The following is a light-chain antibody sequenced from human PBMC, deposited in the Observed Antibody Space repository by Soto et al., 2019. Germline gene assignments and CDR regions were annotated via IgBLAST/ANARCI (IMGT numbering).Light chain of an antibody. CDR1: QTINTS. CDR2: GAS. CDR3: QQSYSTSVT. Sequence: DIQMTQSPSSLSASVGDRVTITCRASQTINTSLNWYQQQPGKAPKLLLYGASSLQRGVPSRFSGSGSGTDFTLTISSLQPEDFATYYCQQSYSTSVTFGQGTKVDIK. V-gene: IGKV1-39*01. J-gene: IGKJ1*01.